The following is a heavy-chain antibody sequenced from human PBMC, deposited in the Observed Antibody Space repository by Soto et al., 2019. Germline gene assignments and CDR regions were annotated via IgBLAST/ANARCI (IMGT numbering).Heavy chain of an antibody. V-gene: IGHV4-34*01. CDR3: AREGAGYKYGYWYFDL. CDR1: GGSFSGHY. J-gene: IGHJ2*01. CDR2: INDSGST. D-gene: IGHD5-18*01. Sequence: SETLSLTCAVYGGSFSGHYWSWIRQPPGKGLEWIGEINDSGSTNYNPSLKSRVTILVDTSKNQFSLQLNSVTLEDTAVYYCAREGAGYKYGYWYFDLWGRGTLVT.